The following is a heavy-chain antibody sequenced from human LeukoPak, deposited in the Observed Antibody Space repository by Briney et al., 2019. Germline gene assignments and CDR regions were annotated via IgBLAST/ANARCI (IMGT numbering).Heavy chain of an antibody. CDR2: ICDIGRTI. Sequence: PGGSLRHSCSASGFTFSDYYMSWIRQAPGKGLDWVSYICDIGRTIYYPDSVKGRFTISRDNAKNSVYLQMNNLRAEDTAVYYCARDRLGDYDHSGYYDKWGRGTLVTVSS. J-gene: IGHJ4*02. CDR1: GFTFSDYY. D-gene: IGHD3-22*01. V-gene: IGHV3-11*01. CDR3: ARDRLGDYDHSGYYDK.